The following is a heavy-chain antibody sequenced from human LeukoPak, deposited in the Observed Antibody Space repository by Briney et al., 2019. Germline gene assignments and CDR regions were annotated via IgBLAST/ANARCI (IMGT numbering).Heavy chain of an antibody. D-gene: IGHD2-8*01. V-gene: IGHV1-2*02. J-gene: IGHJ5*02. Sequence: GASVKVSCKASGYTFIDYYMNWVRQAPGQGLEWMGWINTNTGETNYAQKFQGRVTMTRDTSISTVYMELTSLTSDDTAVYYCARRGGVQFDPWGQGTLVTVSS. CDR1: GYTFIDYY. CDR3: ARRGGVQFDP. CDR2: INTNTGET.